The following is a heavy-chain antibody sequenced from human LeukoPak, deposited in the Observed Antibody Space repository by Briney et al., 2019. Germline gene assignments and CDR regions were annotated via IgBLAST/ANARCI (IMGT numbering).Heavy chain of an antibody. D-gene: IGHD5-24*01. J-gene: IGHJ4*02. CDR2: IKEDGSEK. Sequence: PGGSLRLSCAASGFTFSGSWMNWVRQAPGKGLEWVANIKEDGSEKYYVDSVKGRFTISRDNTKNSLYRQMNSLRAEDTAIYYCARDWAWLQFDYWGQGTQVTVSS. CDR3: ARDWAWLQFDY. V-gene: IGHV3-7*01. CDR1: GFTFSGSW.